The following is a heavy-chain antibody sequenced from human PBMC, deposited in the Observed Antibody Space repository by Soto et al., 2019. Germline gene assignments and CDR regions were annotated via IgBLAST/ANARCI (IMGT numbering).Heavy chain of an antibody. CDR1: GFTFSSYA. Sequence: EEELLESGGGLVQPGGSLRLSCAASGFTFSSYAMSWVRQAPGKGLEWVAGISEGGGSTYYEDSVRGRFSISRDNSKNTLYFKMNSLSAEDTDLYYCAKPPGSSSTYYYYLGVWGKGTTVSV. CDR2: ISEGGGST. V-gene: IGHV3-23*01. D-gene: IGHD6-6*01. J-gene: IGHJ6*03. CDR3: AKPPGSSSTYYYYLGV.